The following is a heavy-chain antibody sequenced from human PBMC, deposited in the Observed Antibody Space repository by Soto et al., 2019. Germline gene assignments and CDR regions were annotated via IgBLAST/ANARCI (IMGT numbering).Heavy chain of an antibody. CDR3: ARSLWFGEYPPYYYRMDV. CDR1: GGSISSGDYY. J-gene: IGHJ6*02. D-gene: IGHD3-10*01. V-gene: IGHV4-30-4*01. Sequence: PSETLSLTCTVSGGSISSGDYYWSWIRQPPGKGLEWIGYIYYSGSTYYNPSLKSRVTISVDTSKNQFSLKLSSVTAADTAVYYCARSLWFGEYPPYYYRMDVWGQGTTVTVSS. CDR2: IYYSGST.